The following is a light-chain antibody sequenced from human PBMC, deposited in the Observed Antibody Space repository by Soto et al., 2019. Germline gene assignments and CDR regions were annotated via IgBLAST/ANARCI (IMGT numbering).Light chain of an antibody. CDR2: AAS. CDR3: QQSHNSFT. Sequence: EIVMTHSRSTLSVSPGRRPTLCCRASQSVSSAYLAWYQQKPGQAPRLLIYAASIRTTGIPDRFSGSASGTDFTLTISRLEPEDFAVYYCQQSHNSFTFGQGTRLEIK. V-gene: IGKV3-20*01. CDR1: QSVSSAY. J-gene: IGKJ5*01.